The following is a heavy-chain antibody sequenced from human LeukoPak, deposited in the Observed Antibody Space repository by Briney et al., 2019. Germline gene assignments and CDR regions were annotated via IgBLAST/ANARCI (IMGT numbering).Heavy chain of an antibody. Sequence: SETLSLTCTVSDGSITNYDWSWVRQPPGKGPEFIGYIHYSGTANYNPSLRSRVTISIDTSKKHFFLKLKSVTAADTAVYYCATGYNDSRVEGRYFYSWGQGTLVTVSS. CDR2: IHYSGTA. CDR1: DGSITNYD. D-gene: IGHD3-9*01. J-gene: IGHJ4*02. CDR3: ATGYNDSRVEGRYFYS. V-gene: IGHV4-59*01.